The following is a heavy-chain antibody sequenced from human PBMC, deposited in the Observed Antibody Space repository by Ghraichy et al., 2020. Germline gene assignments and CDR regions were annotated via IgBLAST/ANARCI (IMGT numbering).Heavy chain of an antibody. Sequence: SETLSLTCTVSGGSISSYYWSWIRQPAGKGLEWIGRIYTSGSTNYNPSLKSRVTMSVDTSKNQFSLKLSSVTAADTAVYYCARGSASSSWLRFGYYYYGMDVWGQGTTVTVSS. CDR3: ARGSASSSWLRFGYYYYGMDV. CDR2: IYTSGST. D-gene: IGHD5-12*01. CDR1: GGSISSYY. V-gene: IGHV4-4*07. J-gene: IGHJ6*02.